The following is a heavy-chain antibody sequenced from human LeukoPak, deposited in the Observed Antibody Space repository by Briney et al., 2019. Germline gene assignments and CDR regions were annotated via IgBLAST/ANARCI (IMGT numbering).Heavy chain of an antibody. CDR2: IYYSGST. D-gene: IGHD3-22*01. CDR1: GGSISSYY. Sequence: SETLSLTCTVSGGSISSYYWSWIRQPPGKGLEWIGYIYYSGSTNYKPSVKSRVTISVDTSKNQFSLKLSSVTAADTAVYYCARAPYYDSSGYFDYWGQGTLVTVSS. V-gene: IGHV4-59*08. CDR3: ARAPYYDSSGYFDY. J-gene: IGHJ4*02.